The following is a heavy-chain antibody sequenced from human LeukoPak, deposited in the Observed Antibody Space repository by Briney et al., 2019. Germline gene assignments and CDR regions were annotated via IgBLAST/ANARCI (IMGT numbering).Heavy chain of an antibody. CDR1: GGTFSSYA. J-gene: IGHJ4*02. Sequence: GASVKVSFTASGGTFSSYAISWVGQAPGQGLEWMGGIIPIFGTANYAQKLQGRVTMTADTSTSTAYMELRSLKSDDTAVYYCARGNYHGSGSPDYWGQGTLVTVSS. D-gene: IGHD3-10*01. CDR2: IIPIFGTA. CDR3: ARGNYHGSGSPDY. V-gene: IGHV1-69*06.